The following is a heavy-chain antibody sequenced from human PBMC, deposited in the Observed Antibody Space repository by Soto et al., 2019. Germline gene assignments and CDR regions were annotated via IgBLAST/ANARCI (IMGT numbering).Heavy chain of an antibody. CDR1: GFTFSSYG. D-gene: IGHD6-6*01. CDR3: AKAPTSSPRNLDY. Sequence: GGSLRLSCAASGFTFSSYGMAWVRQAPGKGLEWVSGISGSGGSTYYADSVEGRFTVSRDNSKNTLYLQMNSLRAEDTALYFCAKAPTSSPRNLDYWGQGTLVTVSS. CDR2: ISGSGGST. V-gene: IGHV3-23*01. J-gene: IGHJ4*02.